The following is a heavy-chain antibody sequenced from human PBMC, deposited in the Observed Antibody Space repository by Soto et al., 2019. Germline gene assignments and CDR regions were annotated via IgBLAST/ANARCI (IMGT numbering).Heavy chain of an antibody. D-gene: IGHD6-13*01. CDR3: ARGRTVSTYSRYWDSGWYFDL. Sequence: QAQLQQWGAGLLKPSETLSLTCAVYGGSFSGYYWSWIRQPPGKRLEWIGEINDSGSTNYNQSLKIRVTISVDTSKNQFSLKLSSVNAADMAVYYCARGRTVSTYSRYWDSGWYFDLWGRGTLVTVS. CDR1: GGSFSGYY. V-gene: IGHV4-34*01. CDR2: INDSGST. J-gene: IGHJ2*01.